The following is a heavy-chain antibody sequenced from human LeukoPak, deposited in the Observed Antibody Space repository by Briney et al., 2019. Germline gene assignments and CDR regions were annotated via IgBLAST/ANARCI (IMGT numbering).Heavy chain of an antibody. V-gene: IGHV3-30*04. CDR3: ARDRYYYDSSGYYHYFDY. CDR2: ISYDGSNK. J-gene: IGHJ4*01. CDR1: GFTFSSYA. D-gene: IGHD3-22*01. Sequence: GRSLSLSCAASGFTFSSYAMHWVRQAPGKGLEWVAVISYDGSNKYYADSVKGRFTISRDNSKNTLYLQMNSLRAEDTAVYYCARDRYYYDSSGYYHYFDYWGHGTLVTVSS.